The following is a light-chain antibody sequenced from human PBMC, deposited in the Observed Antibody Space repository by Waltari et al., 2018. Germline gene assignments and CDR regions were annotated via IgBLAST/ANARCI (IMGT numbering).Light chain of an antibody. CDR2: VAS. CDR3: QHSYITPPT. J-gene: IGKJ1*01. V-gene: IGKV1-39*01. CDR1: QILSTS. Sequence: DIQMTQSPPSLSASVGDRVTVTCRASQILSTSLHWYQRKAGKAPNLLIYVASSLQSGVTSRFSGSGSGTDFTLTISSLQPEDFATYYCQHSYITPPTFGQGTKVEVK.